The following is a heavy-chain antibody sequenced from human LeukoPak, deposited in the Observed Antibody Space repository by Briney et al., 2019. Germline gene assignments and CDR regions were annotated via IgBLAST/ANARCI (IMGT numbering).Heavy chain of an antibody. CDR1: GFTFSSYW. Sequence: GGSLRLSCAASGFTFSSYWMHWVRQAPGKGLEWVSAISGSGVSTYYADSVKGRFTMSRDNSKNTLYLVMNSLRAEDTAVYYCARDFWGYNYFDYWGQGSLVTVSS. J-gene: IGHJ4*02. V-gene: IGHV3-23*01. CDR2: ISGSGVST. D-gene: IGHD5-18*01. CDR3: ARDFWGYNYFDY.